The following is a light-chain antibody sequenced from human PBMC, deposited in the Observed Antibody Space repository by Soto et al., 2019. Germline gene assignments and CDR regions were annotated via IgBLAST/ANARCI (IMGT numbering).Light chain of an antibody. V-gene: IGKV3-11*01. CDR3: QQRSNWLLFT. J-gene: IGKJ3*01. CDR1: QSVSSY. CDR2: DAS. Sequence: EIVLTQSPATLSLSPGERAALSCRASQSVSSYLAWYQQKPGQAPRLLIYDASNRATGIPARFSGSGSGTEYTLTIISLEPEDFAAYYCQQRSNWLLFTFGPGTKVEIK.